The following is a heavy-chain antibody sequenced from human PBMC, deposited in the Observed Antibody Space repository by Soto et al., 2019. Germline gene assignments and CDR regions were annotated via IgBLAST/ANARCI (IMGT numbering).Heavy chain of an antibody. V-gene: IGHV3-11*05. D-gene: IGHD4-17*01. J-gene: IGHJ6*02. CDR2: ISSSSSYT. CDR3: AREPHYGDSFRYGMDV. Sequence: GGSLRLSCAASGFTFSDYYMSWIRQAPGKGLEWVSYISSSSSYTNYADSVKGRFTISRDNAKNSLYLQMNSLRAEDTAVYYCAREPHYGDSFRYGMDVWGQGTTVTVSS. CDR1: GFTFSDYY.